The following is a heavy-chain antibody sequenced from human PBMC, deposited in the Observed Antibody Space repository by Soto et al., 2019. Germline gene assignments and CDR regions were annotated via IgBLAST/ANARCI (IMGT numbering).Heavy chain of an antibody. D-gene: IGHD3-3*01. CDR2: ISYDGSNK. Sequence: VGSLRLSCAASGFTFSSYAMHWVRQAPGKGLEWVAVISYDGSNKYYADSVKGRFTISRDNSKNTLYLQMNSLRAEDTAVYYCARGTYDFWSGYYHFDYWGQGTLVTVSS. J-gene: IGHJ4*02. CDR1: GFTFSSYA. V-gene: IGHV3-30-3*01. CDR3: ARGTYDFWSGYYHFDY.